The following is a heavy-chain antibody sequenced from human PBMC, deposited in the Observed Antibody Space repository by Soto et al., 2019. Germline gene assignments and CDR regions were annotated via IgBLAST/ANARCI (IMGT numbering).Heavy chain of an antibody. Sequence: TSETLSLTCTVSGGSISSYYWSWIRQPPGKGLEWIGYIYYSGSTNYNPSLKCRVTLSLDTSKNQFSLKLSSVTAADTAVYYCARLAPGCSGGSCYSVGPRNPDYYYYMDVWGKGTTVTVSS. J-gene: IGHJ6*03. CDR3: ARLAPGCSGGSCYSVGPRNPDYYYYMDV. CDR1: GGSISSYY. V-gene: IGHV4-59*08. D-gene: IGHD2-15*01. CDR2: IYYSGST.